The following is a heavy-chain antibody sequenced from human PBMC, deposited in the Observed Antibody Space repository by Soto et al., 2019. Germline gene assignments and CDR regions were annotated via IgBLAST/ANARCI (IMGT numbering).Heavy chain of an antibody. CDR3: ATRLSRSYYYGMDV. CDR2: FDPEDGET. J-gene: IGHJ6*02. V-gene: IGHV1-24*01. CDR1: GYTLTELS. Sequence: ASVKVSCKVSGYTLTELSMHWVRQAPGKGLEWKGGFDPEDGETIYAQKFQGRVTMTEDTSTDTAYMELSSLRSEDTAVYYCATRLSRSYYYGMDVWGQGTTVTVSS.